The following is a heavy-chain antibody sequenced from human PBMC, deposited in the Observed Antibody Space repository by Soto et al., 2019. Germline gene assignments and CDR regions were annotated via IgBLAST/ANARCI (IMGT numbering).Heavy chain of an antibody. Sequence: QVQLVESGGGVVQPGRSLRLSCAASGFTFSSYAMHWVRQAPGKGLEWVAVISYDGSNKYYADSVKGRFTISRDNSKNTLYLQMNSLRAEDTAVYYCARGVEGGSPREWGQGTLVTVSS. J-gene: IGHJ4*02. CDR2: ISYDGSNK. D-gene: IGHD1-26*01. CDR1: GFTFSSYA. V-gene: IGHV3-30-3*01. CDR3: ARGVEGGSPRE.